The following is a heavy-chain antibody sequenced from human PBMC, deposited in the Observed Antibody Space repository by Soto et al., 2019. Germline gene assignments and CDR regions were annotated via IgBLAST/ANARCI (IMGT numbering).Heavy chain of an antibody. J-gene: IGHJ4*02. CDR3: ARVMVRGVPFDY. CDR2: IYYSGST. V-gene: IGHV4-30-4*01. D-gene: IGHD3-10*01. CDR1: GVSISSGDYY. Sequence: TSETLSLTCTVSGVSISSGDYYWSWIRQPPGKGLEWIGYIYYSGSTYYNPSLKSRVTISVDTSKNQFSLKLSSVTAADTAVYYCARVMVRGVPFDYWGQGTQVTVSS.